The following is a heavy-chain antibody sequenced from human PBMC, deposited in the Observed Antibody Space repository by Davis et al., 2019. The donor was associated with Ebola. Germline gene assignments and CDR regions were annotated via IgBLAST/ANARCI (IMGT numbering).Heavy chain of an antibody. CDR1: GGSFSGYS. CDR2: INHSGST. CDR3: ARGVGATTGWFDP. J-gene: IGHJ5*02. V-gene: IGHV4-34*01. D-gene: IGHD1-26*01. Sequence: MPSETLSLTCAVYGGSFSGYSWSWIRQLPGKGLEWIGEINHSGSTNYNPPLKSRVTISVDTSKNQFSLMLSSVTAADTAVYYCARGVGATTGWFDPWGQGTLVTVSS.